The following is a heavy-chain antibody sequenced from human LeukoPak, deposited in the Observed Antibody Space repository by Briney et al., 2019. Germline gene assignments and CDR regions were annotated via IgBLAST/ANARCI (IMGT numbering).Heavy chain of an antibody. D-gene: IGHD2-8*01. CDR2: ISYDGSNK. V-gene: IGHV3-30-3*01. Sequence: GESLRLSCAASGFTFSSYAMHWVRPAPGKGLEWVAFISYDGSNKYYADSVKGRFTISRDNSRNTLYLQMNSLRAEDTAVYYCARGPERTGVGTRYYYDMDVWGQGTTVTVSS. CDR3: ARGPERTGVGTRYYYDMDV. CDR1: GFTFSSYA. J-gene: IGHJ6*02.